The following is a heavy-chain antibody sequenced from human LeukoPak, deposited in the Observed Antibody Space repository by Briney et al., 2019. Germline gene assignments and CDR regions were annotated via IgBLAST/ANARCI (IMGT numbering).Heavy chain of an antibody. CDR2: ISDDSSKT. Sequence: PGGSLRLSCAASGFTFRNYAMGWVRQAPGKGLECVSAISDDSSKTSYADSVKGRFTISRDYSKNTLYLQMNSLRAEDTAVYYCAKEGPDYGDYRSGDYSDFWGQGTLVTVSS. V-gene: IGHV3-23*01. CDR1: GFTFRNYA. CDR3: AKEGPDYGDYRSGDYSDF. D-gene: IGHD4-17*01. J-gene: IGHJ4*02.